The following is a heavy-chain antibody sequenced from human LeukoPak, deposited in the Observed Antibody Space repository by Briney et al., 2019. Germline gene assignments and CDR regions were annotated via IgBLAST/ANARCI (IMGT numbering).Heavy chain of an antibody. CDR2: INHSGST. V-gene: IGHV4-34*01. CDR1: GGSFSGYY. D-gene: IGHD3-10*01. CDR3: AREGAPFYGSGSSPVDY. Sequence: PSETLSLTCAVYGGSFSGYYWSWIRQPPGKGLEWIGEINHSGSTNYNPSLKSRVTISVDTSKNQFSLKLSSVTAADTAVYYCAREGAPFYGSGSSPVDYWGQGTLVTVSS. J-gene: IGHJ4*02.